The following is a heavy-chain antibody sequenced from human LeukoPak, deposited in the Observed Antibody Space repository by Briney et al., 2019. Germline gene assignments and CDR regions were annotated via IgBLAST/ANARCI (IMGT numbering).Heavy chain of an antibody. D-gene: IGHD5-18*01. CDR1: GGSFSGYY. V-gene: IGHV4-34*01. Sequence: SETLSLTCAVYGGSFSGYYWSWIRQPPGKGLEWIGEINHSGSTNYNPSLKSRVTISVNTSKNQFSLKLSSVTAADTAVYYCARWRRGYSYGLLLLDAFDIWGQGTMVTVSS. J-gene: IGHJ3*02. CDR3: ARWRRGYSYGLLLLDAFDI. CDR2: INHSGST.